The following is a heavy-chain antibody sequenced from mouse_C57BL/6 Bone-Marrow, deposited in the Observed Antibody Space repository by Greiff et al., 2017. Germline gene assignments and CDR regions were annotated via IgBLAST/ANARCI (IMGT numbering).Heavy chain of an antibody. Sequence: EVQRVESVAELVRPGASVKLSCTASGFNIKNTYMHWVKQRPEQGLEWIGRIDPANGNTKYAPKFQGKATITADTSSNTAYLQLSSLTSEDTAIYYCARATIYDGYGVDYWGQGTTLTVSS. V-gene: IGHV14-3*01. CDR1: GFNIKNTY. CDR2: IDPANGNT. J-gene: IGHJ2*01. CDR3: ARATIYDGYGVDY. D-gene: IGHD2-3*01.